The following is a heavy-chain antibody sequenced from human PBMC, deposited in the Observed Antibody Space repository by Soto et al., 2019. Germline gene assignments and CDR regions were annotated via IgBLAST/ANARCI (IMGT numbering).Heavy chain of an antibody. CDR1: SGTFSTYA. J-gene: IGHJ6*02. V-gene: IGHV1-69*06. D-gene: IGHD6-19*01. CDR2: IIPLFGAV. CDR3: ATTSSPSIAVAGSGYFYGMDV. Sequence: QVQLVQSGAEVKKPGSSVKVSCKASSGTFSTYAISWLRQAPGQGLEWMGGIIPLFGAVHYAQKFQGRVTITVDKSTSTAYVELSSLRSEDTAVYYCATTSSPSIAVAGSGYFYGMDVWGQGTTVTVSS.